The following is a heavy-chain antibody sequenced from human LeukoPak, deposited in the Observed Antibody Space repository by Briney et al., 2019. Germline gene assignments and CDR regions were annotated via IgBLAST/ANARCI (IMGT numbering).Heavy chain of an antibody. CDR3: ARDPDIVATLDY. Sequence: GGSLRLSCAASGFTFSTYTMNWVRQAPGKGLEWVSSISSSSYIYYADSVKGRFTISRDNAKNSLYLQMNSLRAEDTAVYYCARDPDIVATLDYWGQGTLVTVSS. CDR2: ISSSSYI. CDR1: GFTFSTYT. J-gene: IGHJ4*02. V-gene: IGHV3-21*01. D-gene: IGHD5-12*01.